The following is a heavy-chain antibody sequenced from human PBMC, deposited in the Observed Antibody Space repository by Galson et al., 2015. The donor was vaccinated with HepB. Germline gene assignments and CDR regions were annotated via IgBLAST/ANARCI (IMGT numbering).Heavy chain of an antibody. CDR3: AASRSRLYYYYMDV. J-gene: IGHJ6*03. CDR1: GFTFTSSA. Sequence: SVKVSCKASGFTFTSSAVQWVRQARGQRLEWIGWIVVGSGNTNYAQKFQERVTITRDMSTSTAYMELSSLRSEDTAVYYCAASRSRLYYYYMDVRGKGTTVTVSS. CDR2: IVVGSGNT. V-gene: IGHV1-58*01. D-gene: IGHD5/OR15-5a*01.